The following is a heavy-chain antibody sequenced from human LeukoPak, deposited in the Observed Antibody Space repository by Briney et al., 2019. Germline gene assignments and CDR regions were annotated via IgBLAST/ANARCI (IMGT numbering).Heavy chain of an antibody. D-gene: IGHD3-9*01. V-gene: IGHV1-8*03. CDR2: MNPNSGNT. CDR3: ARGFGDILTGYAFDI. CDR1: GYTFTSYD. J-gene: IGHJ3*02. Sequence: GASVKVSCKASGYTFTSYDINWVRQATGQGLEWMGWMNPNSGNTGYAQKFQGRVTITRNTSISTAYMELSSLRSEDTAVYYCARGFGDILTGYAFDIWGQGTMVTVSS.